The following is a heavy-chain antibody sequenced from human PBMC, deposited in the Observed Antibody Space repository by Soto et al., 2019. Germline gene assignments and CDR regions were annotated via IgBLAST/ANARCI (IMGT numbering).Heavy chain of an antibody. D-gene: IGHD3-3*01. CDR2: IYYSGST. J-gene: IGHJ6*02. Sequence: SETLSLTCTVSGGSISSYYWSWIRQPPGKGLEWIGYIYYSGSTNYNPSLKSRVTISVDTSKNQFSLKLSSVTAADTAVYYCARDTFWSGYYDPSAVEYYYYGMDVWGQGTTVTVSS. CDR1: GGSISSYY. V-gene: IGHV4-59*01. CDR3: ARDTFWSGYYDPSAVEYYYYGMDV.